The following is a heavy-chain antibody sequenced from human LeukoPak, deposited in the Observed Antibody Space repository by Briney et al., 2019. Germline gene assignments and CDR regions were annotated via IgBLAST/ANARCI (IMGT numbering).Heavy chain of an antibody. Sequence: GGSLRLSCAASGFTFSSYAMSWVRQAPGKGLEWVSVIYSGGSTYYADSVKGRFTISRDNSKNTLYLQMNSLRAEDTAVYYCARDPSRYYFDYWGQGTLVTVSS. CDR1: GFTFSSYA. CDR3: ARDPSRYYFDY. CDR2: IYSGGST. V-gene: IGHV3-66*01. J-gene: IGHJ4*02.